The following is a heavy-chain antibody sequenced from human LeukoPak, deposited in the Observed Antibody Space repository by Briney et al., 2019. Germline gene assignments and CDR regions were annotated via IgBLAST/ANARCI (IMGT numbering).Heavy chain of an antibody. D-gene: IGHD3-10*01. J-gene: IGHJ5*02. Sequence: PSETLSLTCAVSGYSISSGYYWGWIRQPPGKGLEWIGSIYHSGSTYYNPSLKSRVTISVDTSKNQFSLKLSSVTAADTAVYYCARASMVRGVTINWIHPWGQGTLVTVSS. CDR1: GYSISSGYY. CDR3: ARASMVRGVTINWIHP. V-gene: IGHV4-38-2*01. CDR2: IYHSGST.